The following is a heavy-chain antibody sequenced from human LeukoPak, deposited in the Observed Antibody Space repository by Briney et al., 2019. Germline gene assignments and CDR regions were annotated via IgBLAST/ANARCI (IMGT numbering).Heavy chain of an antibody. V-gene: IGHV4-61*05. CDR2: IYYSGST. CDR3: ARGHSSSWSNYYYYMDV. Sequence: SETLSLTCSVSGDSISTSSSYWGWIRQPPGKGLEWIGYIYYSGSTNYNPSLKSRVTISVDTSKNQFSLKLSSVTAADTAVYYCARGHSSSWSNYYYYMDVWGKGTTVTISS. D-gene: IGHD6-13*01. J-gene: IGHJ6*03. CDR1: GDSISTSSSY.